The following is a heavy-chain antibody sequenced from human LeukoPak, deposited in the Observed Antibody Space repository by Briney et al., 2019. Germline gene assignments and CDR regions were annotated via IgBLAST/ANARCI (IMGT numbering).Heavy chain of an antibody. D-gene: IGHD1-26*01. Sequence: SETLSLTCAVYGGSFSGYYWSWIRQPPGKGLEWIGEINHSGSTNYNPSLKSRVTISVDTSKNQFSLKLSSVTAADTAVYYCARGYSGCYFDYWGQGTLVTVSS. CDR3: ARGYSGCYFDY. J-gene: IGHJ4*02. V-gene: IGHV4-34*01. CDR2: INHSGST. CDR1: GGSFSGYY.